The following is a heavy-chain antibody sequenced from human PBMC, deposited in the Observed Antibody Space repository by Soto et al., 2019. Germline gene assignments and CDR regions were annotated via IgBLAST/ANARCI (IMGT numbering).Heavy chain of an antibody. CDR3: ATSMRHTLDP. V-gene: IGHV3-7*01. CDR1: GFTFGIHW. CDR2: ITQDGSDK. D-gene: IGHD2-21*01. Sequence: EVQVVESGGGLVQPGGSLRLSCAASGFTFGIHWMTWVRQVPGKGLEWVANITQDGSDKYYVDSVKGRFIISRDNAKDSLYLQMNSLRVEDTAVYYCATSMRHTLDPWGQGTLVTVS. J-gene: IGHJ5*02.